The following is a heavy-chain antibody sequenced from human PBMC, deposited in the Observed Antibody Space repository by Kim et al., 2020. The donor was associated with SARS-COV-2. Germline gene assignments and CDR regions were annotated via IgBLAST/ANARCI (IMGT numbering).Heavy chain of an antibody. J-gene: IGHJ6*03. Sequence: QKSPGRVTMTRDTSTSTVYMELSSLRSEDTAVYYCARVAGYDSGYYYMDVWGKGTTVTVSS. V-gene: IGHV1-46*01. D-gene: IGHD5-12*01. CDR3: ARVAGYDSGYYYMDV.